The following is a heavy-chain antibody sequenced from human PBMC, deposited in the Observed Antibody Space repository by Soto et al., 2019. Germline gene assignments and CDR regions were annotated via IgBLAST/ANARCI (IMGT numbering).Heavy chain of an antibody. J-gene: IGHJ4*02. D-gene: IGHD6-13*01. CDR2: ISSSSSYT. Sequence: QVQLVESGGGLVKPGGSLRLSCAASGFTFSDYYMSWIRQAPGKGLEWVSYISSSSSYTNYADSVKGRFTISRDNAKNSLYLQMNSLRAEDTAVYYCAVRSSSWYGGVDYWGQGTLVTVSS. CDR3: AVRSSSWYGGVDY. V-gene: IGHV3-11*06. CDR1: GFTFSDYY.